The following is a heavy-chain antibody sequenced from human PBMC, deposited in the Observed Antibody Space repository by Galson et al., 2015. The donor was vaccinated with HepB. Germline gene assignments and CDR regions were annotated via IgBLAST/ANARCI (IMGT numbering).Heavy chain of an antibody. D-gene: IGHD2-15*01. CDR1: GYTFTSYG. J-gene: IGHJ6*02. V-gene: IGHV1-18*04. CDR2: ISAYNGNT. Sequence: SVKVSCKASGYTFTSYGISWVRQAPGQGLEWMGWISAYNGNTNYAQKLQGRVTMTTDTSTSTAYMELRSLRSDDTAVYYCARDGLIGYCSGGSCFEARINYYYYGMDVWGQGTTVTVSS. CDR3: ARDGLIGYCSGGSCFEARINYYYYGMDV.